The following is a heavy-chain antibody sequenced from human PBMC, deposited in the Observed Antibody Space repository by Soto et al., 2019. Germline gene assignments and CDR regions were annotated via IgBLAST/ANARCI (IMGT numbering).Heavy chain of an antibody. CDR3: ALSDSSGSWVGLFDY. CDR2: IYWDDDK. Sequence: QITLKESGPTLVKPTQTLTLTCTFSGFSLSTSGVGVGWIRQPPGKALEWLALIYWDDDKRYSPSLKSRLTITKDPSKNQVVLTMTNMDPVDTATYYCALSDSSGSWVGLFDYWGQGTLVTVSS. D-gene: IGHD3-22*01. J-gene: IGHJ4*02. CDR1: GFSLSTSGVG. V-gene: IGHV2-5*02.